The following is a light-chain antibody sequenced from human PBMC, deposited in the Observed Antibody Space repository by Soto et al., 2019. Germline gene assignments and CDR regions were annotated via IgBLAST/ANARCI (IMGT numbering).Light chain of an antibody. V-gene: IGKV2-30*02. Sequence: DVVVTQPPLSLPVTIGQPASISCRSNQSLVHSYGIAYVSWFQQRPGRSPRRLIYKVSNRDSGVPARFSGSGSGTDFALKISRVEAEDVGVYYCMQGTHLPITFGQGTRLEIK. CDR1: QSLVHSYGIAY. CDR2: KVS. CDR3: MQGTHLPIT. J-gene: IGKJ5*01.